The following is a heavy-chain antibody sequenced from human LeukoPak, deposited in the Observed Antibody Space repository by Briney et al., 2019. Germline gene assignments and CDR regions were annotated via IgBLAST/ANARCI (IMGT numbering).Heavy chain of an antibody. CDR1: AGSISPYY. V-gene: IGHV4-59*01. Sequence: ASATLSLTCSVSAGSISPYYWSWIRQPPGKGLEWIGYVSYRGHTNYNPSLESRVTISLDTSKNQFSVKLNSVTAADTGVYYCARSPQGTATTANWLDPWGQGTLVTVSS. J-gene: IGHJ5*02. CDR2: VSYRGHT. D-gene: IGHD4-17*01. CDR3: ARSPQGTATTANWLDP.